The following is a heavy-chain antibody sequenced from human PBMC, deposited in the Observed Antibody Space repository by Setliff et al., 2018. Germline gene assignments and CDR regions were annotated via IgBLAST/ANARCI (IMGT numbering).Heavy chain of an antibody. V-gene: IGHV5-51*01. J-gene: IGHJ3*02. CDR1: GYKFTSNW. D-gene: IGHD2-2*02. Sequence: GESLKISCKGSGYKFTSNWIGWVRQMPGKGLEWMGLIYPGDSDTRYSPSFQGQVTISVGKSINTAYLQWSSLKASDTAMYYCARLPGYIDAFDIWGQGTMVTVSS. CDR2: IYPGDSDT. CDR3: ARLPGYIDAFDI.